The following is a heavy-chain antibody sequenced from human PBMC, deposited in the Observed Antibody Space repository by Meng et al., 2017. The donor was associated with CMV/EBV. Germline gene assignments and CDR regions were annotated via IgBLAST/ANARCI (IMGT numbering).Heavy chain of an antibody. CDR3: AREWGGIVVVPAAMGIDY. J-gene: IGHJ4*02. D-gene: IGHD2-2*01. CDR1: GFTFSSYS. CDR2: IYHSGST. V-gene: IGHV4-38-2*02. Sequence: ESLKISCAASGFTFSSYSMHWVRQAPGKGLEWIGSIYHSGSTYYNPSLKSRVTISVDTSKNQFSLKLSSVTAADTAVYYCAREWGGIVVVPAAMGIDYWGQGTLVTVSS.